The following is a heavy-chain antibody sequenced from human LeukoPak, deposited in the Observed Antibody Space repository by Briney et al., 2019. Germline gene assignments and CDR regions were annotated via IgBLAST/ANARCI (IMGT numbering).Heavy chain of an antibody. D-gene: IGHD3-3*01. Sequence: ASEKVSCKASGYTFTNYDFNWVRQATGQGLEWMGWMNPKTGKTGYAQKFQDRVTMTRDTSISTAYMELSRLRADDTAVYYCARDLGLTRLRFLEWLLYSWGQGTLVTVSS. CDR2: MNPKTGKT. CDR1: GYTFTNYD. J-gene: IGHJ4*02. V-gene: IGHV1-8*01. CDR3: ARDLGLTRLRFLEWLLYS.